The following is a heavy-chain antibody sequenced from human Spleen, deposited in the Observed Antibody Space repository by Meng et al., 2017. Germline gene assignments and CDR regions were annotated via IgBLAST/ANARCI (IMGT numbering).Heavy chain of an antibody. Sequence: QVQLQQVVAGLLKPSETLSLTCFVAGGSFRDYYWSWIRQPPGKGLEWIGEINHSGSTNYNPSLESRATISVDTSQNNLSLKLSSVTAADSAVYYCARGPTTMAHDFDYWGQGTLVTVSS. D-gene: IGHD4-11*01. CDR3: ARGPTTMAHDFDY. CDR1: GGSFRDYY. V-gene: IGHV4-34*01. CDR2: INHSGST. J-gene: IGHJ4*02.